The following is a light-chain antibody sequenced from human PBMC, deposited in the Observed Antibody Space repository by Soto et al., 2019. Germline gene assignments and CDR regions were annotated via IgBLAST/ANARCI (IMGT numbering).Light chain of an antibody. CDR2: RTS. CDR1: TGAVTSDYY. V-gene: IGLV7-43*01. J-gene: IGLJ3*02. Sequence: QAVVTQEPSLTVSPGGTVTLTCALTTGAVTSDYYPSWFQRKPGQALRTLIYRTSNKHSWTPARFSGSLLGGKAALTLSGVQPEDEADYYCVLLYGGAWVFGGGPKLTVL. CDR3: VLLYGGAWV.